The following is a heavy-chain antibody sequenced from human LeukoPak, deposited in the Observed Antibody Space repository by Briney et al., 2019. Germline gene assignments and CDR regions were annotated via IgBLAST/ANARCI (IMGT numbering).Heavy chain of an antibody. Sequence: LGASVKVSCKASGYTFTGYYMHWVRQAPGQGLEWMGWINPNSGGTNYAQKFQGRVTMTRDTSISTAYMELSRLRSDDTAVYYCARDFDSSSSLSGWFDPWGQGTLVTASS. D-gene: IGHD6-6*01. CDR1: GYTFTGYY. CDR3: ARDFDSSSSLSGWFDP. J-gene: IGHJ5*02. CDR2: INPNSGGT. V-gene: IGHV1-2*02.